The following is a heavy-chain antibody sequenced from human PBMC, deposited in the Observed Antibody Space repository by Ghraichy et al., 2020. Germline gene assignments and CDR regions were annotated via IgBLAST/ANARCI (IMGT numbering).Heavy chain of an antibody. V-gene: IGHV3-33*01. CDR2: IWYNGGNE. D-gene: IGHD1-14*01. Sequence: GGSLRLSCAASGFTFSTYGMHWVRQAPGKGLEWLALIWYNGGNEYYASSVKGRFTISRDNSRNTLYLQMNNLRAEDTASYYCARAAGTGNAPIDYWGQGTLVTVSS. J-gene: IGHJ4*02. CDR1: GFTFSTYG. CDR3: ARAAGTGNAPIDY.